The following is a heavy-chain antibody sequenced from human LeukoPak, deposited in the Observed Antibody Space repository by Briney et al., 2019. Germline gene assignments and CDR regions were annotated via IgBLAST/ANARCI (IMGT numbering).Heavy chain of an antibody. CDR3: ARAEWSATTKFDY. Sequence: ASVKVSCKASGYSFTDYYMHWVRQAPGQGLEWMGWINPYSGGTNYAQGFQGRVTMTRDTSISTAYMELSRLRSDDTAVYYCARAEWSATTKFDYWGRGTLVSVSS. D-gene: IGHD1/OR15-1a*01. CDR1: GYSFTDYY. CDR2: INPYSGGT. J-gene: IGHJ4*02. V-gene: IGHV1-2*02.